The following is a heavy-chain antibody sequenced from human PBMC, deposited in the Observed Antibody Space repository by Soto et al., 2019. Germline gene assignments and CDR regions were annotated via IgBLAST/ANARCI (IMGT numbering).Heavy chain of an antibody. V-gene: IGHV4-61*01. CDR3: AREGTTVVTAMGFDI. D-gene: IGHD2-15*01. Sequence: QVQLQESGPGLVKPSETLSLTCTVSGGSVSSGSDYWSWIRQPPGKGLEWIGYIYYSGSTNYNPSLKSRVTISVDTSKNQFSLKLSSVTAADTAVYYCAREGTTVVTAMGFDIWGQGTMVTVSS. J-gene: IGHJ3*02. CDR2: IYYSGST. CDR1: GGSVSSGSDY.